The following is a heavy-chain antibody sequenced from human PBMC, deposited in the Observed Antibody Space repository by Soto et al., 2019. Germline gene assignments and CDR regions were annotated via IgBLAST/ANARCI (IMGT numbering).Heavy chain of an antibody. CDR1: GGTFSSYA. Sequence: QVQLVQSGAEVKKPGSSVKVSCKASGGTFSSYAISWVRQAPGHGLEWMGGIIPIFGTANYAQKFQGRVTITAEESTITAYMERSSLRSEDTAVYYCARTTVRHEYYYYYYSMDVWGQGTTVTVSS. V-gene: IGHV1-69*01. D-gene: IGHD4-17*01. CDR3: ARTTVRHEYYYYYYSMDV. CDR2: IIPIFGTA. J-gene: IGHJ6*02.